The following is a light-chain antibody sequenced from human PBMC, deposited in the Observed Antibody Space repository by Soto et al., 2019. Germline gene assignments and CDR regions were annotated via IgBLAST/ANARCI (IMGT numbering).Light chain of an antibody. CDR1: QNIVNY. CDR2: GAS. J-gene: IGKJ2*01. CDR3: QQHNSFPRS. V-gene: IGKV1-17*01. Sequence: DIQMTQSPSSLSASVGDRVTITCRASQNIVNYLNWYQRKPGKAPKLLIYGASSLQRGVPSRFSGSGSGTEFTLTISSLQPEDYATYYCQQHNSFPRSFGQGTKLEIK.